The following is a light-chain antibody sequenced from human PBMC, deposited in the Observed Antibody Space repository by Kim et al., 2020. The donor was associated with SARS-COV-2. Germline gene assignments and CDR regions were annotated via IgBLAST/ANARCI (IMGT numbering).Light chain of an antibody. CDR1: SSDVGGYNY. V-gene: IGLV2-14*04. CDR2: DVS. CDR3: SSYTSSSS. Sequence: PGQPITISCTGTSSDVGGYNYVSWYQQHPGKAPKLMIYDVSKRPSGVSNRFSGSKSGNTASLTISGLQAEDEADYYCSSYTSSSSFGGGTQLTVL. J-gene: IGLJ3*02.